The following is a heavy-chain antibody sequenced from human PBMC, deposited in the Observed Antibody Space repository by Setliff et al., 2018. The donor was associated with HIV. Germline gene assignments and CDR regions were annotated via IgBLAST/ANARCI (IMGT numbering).Heavy chain of an antibody. Sequence: ETLSLTCSVSTDSISNFHWSWMRQPAGKGLEWIGRIFGSGTTHYNPSLKSRVTMSIDTSKNQFSLRLNSVTAADTAVYFCARDRSKYGTGSSAYNWFDPWGLGTLVTVSS. CDR2: IFGSGTT. CDR3: ARDRSKYGTGSSAYNWFDP. D-gene: IGHD3-16*01. CDR1: TDSISNFH. J-gene: IGHJ5*02. V-gene: IGHV4-4*07.